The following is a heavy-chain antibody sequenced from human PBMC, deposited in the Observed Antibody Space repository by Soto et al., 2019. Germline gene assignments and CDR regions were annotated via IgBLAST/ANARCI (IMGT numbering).Heavy chain of an antibody. CDR1: GFTFSSYA. V-gene: IGHV3-23*01. CDR3: AKFGQPYYDFWSGYYRWYYFDY. Sequence: GSLRLSCAASGFTFSSYAMSWVRQAPGKGLEWVSAISGSGGSTYYADSVKGRFTISRDNSKNTLYLQMNSLRAEDTAVYYCAKFGQPYYDFWSGYYRWYYFDYWGQGTLVTVSS. J-gene: IGHJ4*02. D-gene: IGHD3-3*01. CDR2: ISGSGGST.